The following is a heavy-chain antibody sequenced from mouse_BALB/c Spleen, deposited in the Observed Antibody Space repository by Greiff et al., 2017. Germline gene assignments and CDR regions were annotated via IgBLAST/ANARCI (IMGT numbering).Heavy chain of an antibody. Sequence: EVKLMESGPGLVKPSQSLSLTCSVTGYSITSGYYWNWIRQFPGNKLEWMGYISYDGSNNYNPSLKNRISITRDTSKNQFFLKLNSVTTEDTATYYCARGGYYGTYAMDYWGQGTSVTVSS. J-gene: IGHJ4*01. CDR3: ARGGYYGTYAMDY. V-gene: IGHV3-6*02. CDR2: ISYDGSN. CDR1: GYSITSGYY. D-gene: IGHD1-1*01.